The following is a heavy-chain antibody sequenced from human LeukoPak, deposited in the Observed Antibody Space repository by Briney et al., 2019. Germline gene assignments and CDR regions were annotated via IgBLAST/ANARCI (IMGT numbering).Heavy chain of an antibody. Sequence: PSETLSLTCTVSGGSISSGDYYWSWIRQPPGKGLEWIGYIYYSGSTYYNPSLKSRVTISVDTSKNQFSLKLSSVTAADTAVYYCARRRYEWLHPSDLAEDPFDYWGQGTLVTVSS. J-gene: IGHJ4*02. CDR2: IYYSGST. CDR1: GGSISSGDYY. D-gene: IGHD3-3*01. V-gene: IGHV4-30-4*01. CDR3: ARRRYEWLHPSDLAEDPFDY.